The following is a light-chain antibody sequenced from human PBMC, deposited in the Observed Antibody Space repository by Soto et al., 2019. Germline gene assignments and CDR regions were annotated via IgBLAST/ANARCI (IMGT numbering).Light chain of an antibody. CDR3: CSYAGSYTYV. V-gene: IGLV2-11*01. CDR1: SSDVGGYNY. CDR2: DVS. Sequence: QSVLTXPGSGSGSPGQAVTISCTGTSSDVGGYNYVSWYQQHPGKAPKLMIFDVSKRPSGVPDRFSGSKSANTASLTISGLQAEDEADYYCCSYAGSYTYVFGTGTKVTVL. J-gene: IGLJ1*01.